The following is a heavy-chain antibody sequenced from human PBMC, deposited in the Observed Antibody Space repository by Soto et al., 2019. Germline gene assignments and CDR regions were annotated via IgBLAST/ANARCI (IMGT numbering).Heavy chain of an antibody. V-gene: IGHV6-1*01. D-gene: IGHD2-8*01. CDR2: TYYRSKWYN. J-gene: IGHJ6*02. CDR1: GDSVSSNSAA. Sequence: SQTLSLTCAISGDSVSSNSAALNLIRQSPSRGLEWLGRTYYRSKWYNDYAVSVKSRITINPDTSKNQFSLQLNSVTPEDTAVYYCARSMHYYYGMDVWGQGTTVTVSS. CDR3: ARSMHYYYGMDV.